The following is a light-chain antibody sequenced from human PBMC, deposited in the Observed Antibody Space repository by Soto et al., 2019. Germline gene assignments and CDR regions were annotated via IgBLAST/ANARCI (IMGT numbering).Light chain of an antibody. CDR1: KNDIGVYDF. CDR3: KSYDSSLSGYV. CDR2: EVV. Sequence: QSVLTQPPSASGSPGQSVTISCTGTKNDIGVYDFVSWYQHHPGKAPRLIIYEVVQRPSGVPDRFSGSKSGNTASLTVSGLQAADEADYFCKSYDSSLSGYVFGTGTKLTVL. V-gene: IGLV2-8*01. J-gene: IGLJ1*01.